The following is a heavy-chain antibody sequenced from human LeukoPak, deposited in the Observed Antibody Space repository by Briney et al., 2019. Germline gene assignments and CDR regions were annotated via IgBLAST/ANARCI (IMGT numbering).Heavy chain of an antibody. Sequence: GRSLRLSCAASGFTFSSYGMHWVRQAPGNGLEWVAVISYDGSNKYYADSVKGRFTISRDNSKNTLYLQMNSLRAEDTAVYYCAKDGDIVVVVAATFFDYWGQGTLVTVSS. CDR2: ISYDGSNK. J-gene: IGHJ4*02. D-gene: IGHD2-15*01. CDR3: AKDGDIVVVVAATFFDY. V-gene: IGHV3-30*18. CDR1: GFTFSSYG.